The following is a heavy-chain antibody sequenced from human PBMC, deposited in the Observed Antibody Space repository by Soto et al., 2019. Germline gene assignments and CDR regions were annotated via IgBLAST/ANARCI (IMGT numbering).Heavy chain of an antibody. CDR2: IYHSGST. Sequence: TSETLSLTCAVSGGSISSSNWWSWVRQPPGKGLEWIGEIYHSGSTNYNPSLKSRVTISVDKSKNQFSLKLSSVTAADTAVYYCARVPPQVSHHDFWSGYYGNYYYGMDVWGQGTTVTVSS. V-gene: IGHV4-4*02. CDR3: ARVPPQVSHHDFWSGYYGNYYYGMDV. D-gene: IGHD3-3*01. J-gene: IGHJ6*02. CDR1: GGSISSSNW.